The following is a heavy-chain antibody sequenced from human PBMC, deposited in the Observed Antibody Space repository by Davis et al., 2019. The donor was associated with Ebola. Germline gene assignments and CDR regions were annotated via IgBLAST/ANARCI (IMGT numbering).Heavy chain of an antibody. CDR2: VNPRYGGT. Sequence: AASVKVSCKASGYTFIDYYIHWVRQAPGQGLEWMGWVNPRYGGTKYAQKFQGWVTMTWDTSINTAYMELSSLRSGDTAVYYCASGPWVYTTRRGLTLDNWGQGTQVTVSS. V-gene: IGHV1-2*04. J-gene: IGHJ4*02. D-gene: IGHD2-8*01. CDR1: GYTFIDYY. CDR3: ASGPWVYTTRRGLTLDN.